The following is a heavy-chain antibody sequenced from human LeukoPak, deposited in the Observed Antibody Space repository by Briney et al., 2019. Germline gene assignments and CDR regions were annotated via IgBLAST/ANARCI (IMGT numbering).Heavy chain of an antibody. D-gene: IGHD6-19*01. J-gene: IGHJ4*02. CDR3: ARIAEFSSGWYGYFDY. CDR2: IYTSGST. CDR1: GGSISSYY. Sequence: PSETLSLTCTVSGGSISSYYWSWIRQPAGKGLEWIGRIYTSGSTNYNPSLKSRVTMSVDTSKNQFSLKLSSVTAADTAVYYCARIAEFSSGWYGYFDYWGQGSLVSVSS. V-gene: IGHV4-4*07.